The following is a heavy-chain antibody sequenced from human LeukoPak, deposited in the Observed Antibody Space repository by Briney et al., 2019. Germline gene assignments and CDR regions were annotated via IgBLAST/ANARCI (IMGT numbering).Heavy chain of an antibody. CDR3: AAPPSSYAFDT. Sequence: SVKVSCKASGGTFSSYAISWVRQAPGQGLEWMGGIIPIFGIANYAQKFQGRVTITADKSTSTAYMELSSLRSEDTAVYYCAAPPSSYAFDTWGQGTMVTVSS. CDR1: GGTFSSYA. V-gene: IGHV1-69*10. J-gene: IGHJ3*02. D-gene: IGHD2-15*01. CDR2: IIPIFGIA.